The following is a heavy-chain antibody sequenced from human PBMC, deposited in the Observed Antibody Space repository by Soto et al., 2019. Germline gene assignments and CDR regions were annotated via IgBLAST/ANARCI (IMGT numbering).Heavy chain of an antibody. CDR3: ARGWFGPDV. D-gene: IGHD3-10*01. J-gene: IGHJ6*04. V-gene: IGHV3-74*01. CDR1: GFTLSGRS. CDR2: IDNAGTDS. Sequence: EVQLVESGGGLVQPGGSLRLSCAASGFTLSGRSMHWVRQAPGKGLVWVSGIDNAGTDSTYSDSVKGRFTSSRDNAKNMLSLQMIRVRVEDTAVYYCARGWFGPDVWGKGTTVTVSS.